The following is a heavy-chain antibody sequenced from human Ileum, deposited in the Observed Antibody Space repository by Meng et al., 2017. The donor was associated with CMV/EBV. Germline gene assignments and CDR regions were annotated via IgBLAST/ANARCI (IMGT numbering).Heavy chain of an antibody. CDR2: IRHDGSNE. V-gene: IGHV3-30*02. Sequence: GGSLRLSCAASGFTFNRFGMHWVRQAPGKGLDWVAFIRHDGSNEDYEDSVKGRFTISRDNSKNTVYLQMNSLRAEDTAVYFCAKDFWSGSNDAFDIWGQGTMVTVSS. CDR1: GFTFNRFG. J-gene: IGHJ3*02. CDR3: AKDFWSGSNDAFDI. D-gene: IGHD3-3*01.